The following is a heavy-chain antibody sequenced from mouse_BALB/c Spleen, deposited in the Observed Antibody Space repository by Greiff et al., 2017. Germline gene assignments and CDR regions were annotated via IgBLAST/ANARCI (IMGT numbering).Heavy chain of an antibody. CDR1: GYTFTSYT. Sequence: VQLQQSAAELARPGASVKMSCKASGYTFTSYTMHWVKQRPGQGLEWIGYINPSSGYTEYNQKFKDKTTLTADKASSTAYMQLSSLTSEASAVYYCARQYGSDRYYYAMDYWGQGTSVTVSS. CDR3: ARQYGSDRYYYAMDY. J-gene: IGHJ4*01. V-gene: IGHV1-4*02. CDR2: INPSSGYT. D-gene: IGHD2-10*02.